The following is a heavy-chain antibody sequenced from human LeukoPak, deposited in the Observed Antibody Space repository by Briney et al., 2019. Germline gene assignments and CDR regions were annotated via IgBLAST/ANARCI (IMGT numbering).Heavy chain of an antibody. CDR1: GGSISSYY. Sequence: ASETLSLTCTVSGGSISSYYWSWIRQPPGEGLEWIGYIYYSGSTNYNPSLKSRVTISVDTSKNQFSLKLSSVTAADTAVYYCARVGYDSSGYHDYWGQGTLVTVSS. D-gene: IGHD3-22*01. J-gene: IGHJ4*02. V-gene: IGHV4-59*01. CDR2: IYYSGST. CDR3: ARVGYDSSGYHDY.